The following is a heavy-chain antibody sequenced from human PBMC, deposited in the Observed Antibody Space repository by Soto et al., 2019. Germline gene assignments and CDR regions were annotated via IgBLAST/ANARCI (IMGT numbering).Heavy chain of an antibody. J-gene: IGHJ4*02. CDR2: IYCSGST. D-gene: IGHD3-10*01. CDR1: GGSVSSGSYY. Sequence: QVQLQESGPGLVKPSETLSLTCTVSGGSVSSGSYYWSWIRQPPGKGLEWIGYIYCSGSTNYNPSLKRRVTISVDTSKNQFSRKLSSVTAADTAVYYCARDRDHYFDYWGQGTLVTVSS. V-gene: IGHV4-61*01. CDR3: ARDRDHYFDY.